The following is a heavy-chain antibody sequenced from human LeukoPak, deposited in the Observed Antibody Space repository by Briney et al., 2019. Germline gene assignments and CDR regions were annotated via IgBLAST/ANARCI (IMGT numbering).Heavy chain of an antibody. Sequence: SETVSLTCTVSGGSISSSSYSWGWIRQPPGKGLEWIGSIYYSGSTYYNPSLKSRVTISVDTSKNQFSLKLSSVTAADTAVYYCARGRFFDPWGQGTLVTVSS. J-gene: IGHJ5*02. CDR2: IYYSGST. CDR3: ARGRFFDP. V-gene: IGHV4-39*07. D-gene: IGHD3-10*01. CDR1: GGSISSSSYS.